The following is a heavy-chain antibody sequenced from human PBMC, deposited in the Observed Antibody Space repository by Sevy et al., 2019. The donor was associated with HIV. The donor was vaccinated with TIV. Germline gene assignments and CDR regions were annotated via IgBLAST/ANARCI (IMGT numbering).Heavy chain of an antibody. CDR3: ARDAPYYYYGMDV. J-gene: IGHJ6*02. CDR2: ISSSSSTI. V-gene: IGHV3-48*01. CDR1: GFTFSSYS. Sequence: GGSLRLSCAASGFTFSSYSMNWVRQAPGKGLEWVSYISSSSSTIYYADSVKGRFTISRDNAKNSPYLQMNSLRAEDTAVYYCARDAPYYYYGMDVWGQGTTVTVSS.